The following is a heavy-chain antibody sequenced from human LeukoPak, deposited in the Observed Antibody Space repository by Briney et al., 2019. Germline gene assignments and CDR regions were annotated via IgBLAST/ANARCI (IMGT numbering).Heavy chain of an antibody. CDR3: ARGRRISSGWYKGAFDY. CDR1: GFTFSSYS. J-gene: IGHJ4*02. CDR2: ISSSSSYI. Sequence: GGSLRLSCAASGFTFSSYSMNWVRQAPGKGLEWVSSISSSSSYIYYADSVKGRFTISRDNAKNSLYLQMNGLRAEDTAVYYCARGRRISSGWYKGAFDYWGQGTLVTVSS. V-gene: IGHV3-21*01. D-gene: IGHD6-19*01.